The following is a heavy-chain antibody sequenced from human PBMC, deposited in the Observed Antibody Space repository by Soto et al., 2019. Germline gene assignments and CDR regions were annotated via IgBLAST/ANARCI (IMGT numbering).Heavy chain of an antibody. Sequence: QVQLVESGGGVVQPGKSLRLSCAASGITPSTYGMHWVRQAPGKELERVALISYNGINKYYADSVKGRFTISRDNSKNTLYLQMDSLRADVTAVYYCAKSTTATPPNDAFDIWGQGTMVTVSS. D-gene: IGHD4-17*01. CDR3: AKSTTATPPNDAFDI. CDR1: GITPSTYG. J-gene: IGHJ3*02. V-gene: IGHV3-30*18. CDR2: ISYNGINK.